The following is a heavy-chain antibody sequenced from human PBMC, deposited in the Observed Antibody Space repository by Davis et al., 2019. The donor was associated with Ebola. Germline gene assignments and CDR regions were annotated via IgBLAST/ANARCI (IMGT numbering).Heavy chain of an antibody. V-gene: IGHV7-4-1*02. CDR1: GYTFTSYA. J-gene: IGHJ6*01. CDR3: TLLQAHL. CDR2: INTNTGNP. Sequence: AAPVKVSCKASGYTFTSYAMNWVRQAPGQGLEWMGWINTNTGNPTYAQGFTGRFVFSLDTSVSTAYLQISSLHQGPIGLPPGTLLQAHLWG.